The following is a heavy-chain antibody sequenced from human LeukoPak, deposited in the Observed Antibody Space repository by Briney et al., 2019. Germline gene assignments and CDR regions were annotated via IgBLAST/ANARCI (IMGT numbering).Heavy chain of an antibody. D-gene: IGHD3-3*01. CDR2: INTDGSST. J-gene: IGHJ6*03. Sequence: AGGSLRLSCAASGFTFSSYWMHWVRQAPGKGLVWVSRINTDGSSTSYADSVKGRFTISRDNAKNTLYLQMNSLRAEDTAVYYYARVGDDFWSGYFPWYMDVWGKGTTVTVSS. V-gene: IGHV3-74*01. CDR3: ARVGDDFWSGYFPWYMDV. CDR1: GFTFSSYW.